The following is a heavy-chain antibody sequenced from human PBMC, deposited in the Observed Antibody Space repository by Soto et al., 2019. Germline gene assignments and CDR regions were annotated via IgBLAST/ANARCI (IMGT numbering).Heavy chain of an antibody. CDR3: ARGSLY. J-gene: IGHJ4*01. CDR1: GLSVSSND. Sequence: PGESLKISCAASGLSVSSNDMSWVRQAPGKGLECVSIIYSADNTFYVDSVKGRFIISRDNSKNTVYLQMNSLRADDTAVYYCARGSLYWGQGTLVTVSS. V-gene: IGHV3-66*01. CDR2: IYSADNT.